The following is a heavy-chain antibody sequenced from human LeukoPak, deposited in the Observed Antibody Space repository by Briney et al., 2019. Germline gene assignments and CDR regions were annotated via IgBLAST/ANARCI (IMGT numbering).Heavy chain of an antibody. CDR1: GFTFGSYS. J-gene: IGHJ4*02. D-gene: IGHD3-16*01. V-gene: IGHV3-21*01. CDR3: ARDYRRLRLGEGDY. Sequence: GGSLRLSCAASGFTFGSYSMNWVRQAPGKGLEWVSSISSSSSYIYYADSVKGRFTISRDNAKNSLYLQMNSLRAEDTAVSYCARDYRRLRLGEGDYWGQGTLVTVSS. CDR2: ISSSSSYI.